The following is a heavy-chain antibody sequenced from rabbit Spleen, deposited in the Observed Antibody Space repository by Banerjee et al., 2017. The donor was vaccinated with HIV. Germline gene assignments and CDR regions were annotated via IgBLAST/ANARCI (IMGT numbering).Heavy chain of an antibody. CDR3: VRSSGWGVNYFSL. CDR1: GFDFSSYG. V-gene: IGHV1S7*01. CDR2: IDPVFGST. J-gene: IGHJ4*01. Sequence: QLKESGGGLVQPGGSLKLSCKASGFDFSSYGVSWVRQAPGKGLEWIGYIDPVFGSTDYASWVNGRFTISSHNAQNTLYLQLNSLTAADTATYFCVRSSGWGVNYFSLWGPGTLVTVS. D-gene: IGHD4-1*01.